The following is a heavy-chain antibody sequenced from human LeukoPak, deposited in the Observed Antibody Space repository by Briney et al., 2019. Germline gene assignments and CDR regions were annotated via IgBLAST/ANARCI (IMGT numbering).Heavy chain of an antibody. CDR3: ARGGPYYDFWSGSKPYWYFDL. D-gene: IGHD3-3*01. CDR2: VYNSGNT. Sequence: SETLSLTCTVSGGSISDYFWSWIRQPPGKGLEWIGYVYNSGNTNYNPSLKSRVTISVDTSKNQFSLKLSSVTAADTAVYYCARGGPYYDFWSGSKPYWYFDLWGRGTLVTVSS. V-gene: IGHV4-59*12. J-gene: IGHJ2*01. CDR1: GGSISDYF.